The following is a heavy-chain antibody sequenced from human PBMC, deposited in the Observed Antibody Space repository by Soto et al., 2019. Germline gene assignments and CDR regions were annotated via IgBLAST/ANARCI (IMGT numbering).Heavy chain of an antibody. D-gene: IGHD5-12*01. J-gene: IGHJ3*02. CDR2: IYYSGST. Sequence: SETLSLTCTVSGGSISSYYWSWIRQPPGKGLEWIGYIYYSGSTNYNPSLKSRVTISVDTSKNHFSLKLSSVTAADTAVYYCARVGYSGYDDGAFDIRGQGTMVTVSS. CDR3: ARVGYSGYDDGAFDI. CDR1: GGSISSYY. V-gene: IGHV4-59*01.